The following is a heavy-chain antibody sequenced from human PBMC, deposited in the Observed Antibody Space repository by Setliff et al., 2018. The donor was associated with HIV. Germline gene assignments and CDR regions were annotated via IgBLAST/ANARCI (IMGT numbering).Heavy chain of an antibody. CDR1: GYSFTSYA. V-gene: IGHV1-18*01. CDR3: ARDRIPSKWLLESDY. J-gene: IGHJ4*02. D-gene: IGHD3-22*01. CDR2: ISPNSGYT. Sequence: GASVKVSCKASGYSFTSYAISWVRQAPGQGLEWMAWISPNSGYTLFAPELHGRVTMTTDTSTSTASLELRSLRSDDTAVYYCARDRIPSKWLLESDYWGQGTLVTVSS.